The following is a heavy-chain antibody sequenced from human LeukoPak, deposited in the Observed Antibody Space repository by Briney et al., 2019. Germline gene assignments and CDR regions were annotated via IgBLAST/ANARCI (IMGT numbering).Heavy chain of an antibody. Sequence: GGSLRLSCAASGFTFSSYSMNWVRQAPGKGLEWVSYISSSSSTIYYADSVKGRFTISRDNAKNSLYLQINSLRAEDTAVYYCARTRGYSSSPIRTPCFDYWGQGTLVTVSS. D-gene: IGHD6-6*01. V-gene: IGHV3-48*01. CDR1: GFTFSSYS. CDR3: ARTRGYSSSPIRTPCFDY. J-gene: IGHJ4*02. CDR2: ISSSSSTI.